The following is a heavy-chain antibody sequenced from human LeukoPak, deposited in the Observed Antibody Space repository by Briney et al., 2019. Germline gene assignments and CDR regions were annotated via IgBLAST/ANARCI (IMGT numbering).Heavy chain of an antibody. CDR3: AREISSGSYYESYYGMDV. J-gene: IGHJ6*02. D-gene: IGHD1-26*01. CDR2: INHSGST. V-gene: IGHV4-59*01. Sequence: SETLSLTCTVSGGSISSYYWSWIRQPPGKGLEWIGEINHSGSTNYNPSLKSRVTISVDTSKNQFSLKLSSVTAADTAVYYCAREISSGSYYESYYGMDVWGQGTTVTVSS. CDR1: GGSISSYY.